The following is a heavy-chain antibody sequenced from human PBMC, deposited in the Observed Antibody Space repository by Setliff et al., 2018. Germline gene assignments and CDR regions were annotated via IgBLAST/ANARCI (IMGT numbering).Heavy chain of an antibody. J-gene: IGHJ4*02. Sequence: SETLSLTCTVSGGSISSHYWSWIRQPPGKGLEWIGRIYASGSTEYNPSLGSRVTISVDTSRNQFSLQLSSVTSADTAIYYCTKGRVGLAARAGYWGQGTLVTVSS. CDR1: GGSISSHY. CDR3: TKGRVGLAARAGY. V-gene: IGHV4-4*08. D-gene: IGHD1-26*01. CDR2: IYASGST.